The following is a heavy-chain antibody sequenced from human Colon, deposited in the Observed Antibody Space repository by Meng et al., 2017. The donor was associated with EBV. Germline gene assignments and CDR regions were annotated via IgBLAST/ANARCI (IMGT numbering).Heavy chain of an antibody. CDR1: GNHLINLV. V-gene: IGHV7-4-1*02. Sequence: GTSCMLSFKASGNHLINLVFHCVRQAPGQGLEGLGWIKSQTGNPTYGQGFTGRFVLSSDPSVSTENQQISSLKAEDTAEYYCARGGPYPDSSGFHWYFDLWGRGTLVTVSS. D-gene: IGHD3-22*01. CDR2: IKSQTGNP. J-gene: IGHJ2*01. CDR3: ARGGPYPDSSGFHWYFDL.